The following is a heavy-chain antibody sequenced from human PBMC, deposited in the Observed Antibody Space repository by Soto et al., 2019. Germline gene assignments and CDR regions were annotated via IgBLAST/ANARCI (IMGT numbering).Heavy chain of an antibody. V-gene: IGHV4-4*02. D-gene: IGHD3-16*01. Sequence: QVQLQESGPGLVKPSGTLSLTCAVSNGSITSGNWWSWVRQPPGKGREWIGDIYQTGSTNYNPSLRSRGIISVDKPKSNFSLSLSSVTAADTAVYFCARVWGALAPIAGWFGPWGRGILVAVSS. CDR2: IYQTGST. CDR1: NGSITSGNW. J-gene: IGHJ5*02. CDR3: ARVWGALAPIAGWFGP.